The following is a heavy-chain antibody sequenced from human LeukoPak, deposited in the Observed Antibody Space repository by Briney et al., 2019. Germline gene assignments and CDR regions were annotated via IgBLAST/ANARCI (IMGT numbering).Heavy chain of an antibody. V-gene: IGHV3-23*01. J-gene: IGHJ4*02. CDR2: ISGSGGST. CDR3: AKRSRGIAVAGHFDY. Sequence: GSLRLSCAASGFTFSRYAMSWVRQAPGKGLEWVSAISGSGGSTYYADSVKGRFTISRDNSKNTLYLQMNSLRAEDTAVYYCAKRSRGIAVAGHFDYWGQGTLVTVSS. D-gene: IGHD6-19*01. CDR1: GFTFSRYA.